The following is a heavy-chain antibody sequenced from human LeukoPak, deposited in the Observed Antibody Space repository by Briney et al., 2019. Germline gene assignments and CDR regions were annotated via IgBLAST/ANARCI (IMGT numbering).Heavy chain of an antibody. CDR2: IYTSGST. CDR1: GGSISSGSYY. Sequence: SVTLSLTCTVSGGSISSGSYYWSWIRQPAGKGLEWIGRIYTSGSTNYNPSLKSRVTISVDTSKNQFSLKLSSVTAADTAVYYCAREGYYYDSSGYTRYYYYYGMDVWGQGTTVTVSS. CDR3: AREGYYYDSSGYTRYYYYYGMDV. J-gene: IGHJ6*02. V-gene: IGHV4-61*02. D-gene: IGHD3-22*01.